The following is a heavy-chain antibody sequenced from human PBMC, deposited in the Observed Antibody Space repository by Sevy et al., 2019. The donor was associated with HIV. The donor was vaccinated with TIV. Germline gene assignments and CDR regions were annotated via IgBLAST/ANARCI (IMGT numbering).Heavy chain of an antibody. CDR1: GDSVSSNSAA. V-gene: IGHV6-1*01. CDR2: TYYRSKWYN. D-gene: IGHD1-7*01. CDR3: AREGQLELRRDNWFDP. Sequence: SQTLSLTCAISGDSVSSNSAAWNWIRQSPSRGLEWLGRTYYRSKWYNDYAVSVKSRITINPDTSKNQFSLQLNSVTPEVTAVYYCAREGQLELRRDNWFDPWGQGTLVTVSS. J-gene: IGHJ5*02.